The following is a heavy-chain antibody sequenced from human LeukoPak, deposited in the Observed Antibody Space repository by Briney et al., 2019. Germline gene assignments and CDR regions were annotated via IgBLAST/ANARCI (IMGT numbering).Heavy chain of an antibody. Sequence: GGSLRLSCAASGFTFSIYAMSWVRQAPGKGLEWVSAISGSGGTAYYADSVKGRFTISRDNSKNTLYLQMNSLRAEDTAVYYCARMAGNDFDYWGQGTLVTVSS. D-gene: IGHD6-19*01. CDR1: GFTFSIYA. CDR2: ISGSGGTA. J-gene: IGHJ4*02. CDR3: ARMAGNDFDY. V-gene: IGHV3-23*01.